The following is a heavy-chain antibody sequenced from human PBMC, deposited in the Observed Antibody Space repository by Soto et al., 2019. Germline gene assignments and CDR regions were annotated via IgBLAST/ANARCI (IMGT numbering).Heavy chain of an antibody. V-gene: IGHV1-3*01. CDR1: GYTFTSYA. Sequence: ASVKVSCKASGYTFTSYAMHWVRQAPGQRLEWMGWINAGNGNTKYSQKFQGRVTITRDTSASTAYMELSSLRSEDTAVYYCARGYVVPAAIFSGGMDVWGQGTTVT. D-gene: IGHD2-2*01. J-gene: IGHJ6*02. CDR3: ARGYVVPAAIFSGGMDV. CDR2: INAGNGNT.